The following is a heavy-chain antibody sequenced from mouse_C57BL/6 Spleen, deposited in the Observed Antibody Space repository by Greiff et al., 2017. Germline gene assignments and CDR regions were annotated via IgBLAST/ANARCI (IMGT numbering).Heavy chain of an antibody. CDR3: AIAYYSNSYWYFDV. Sequence: QVQLQQSGAELVKPGASVKMSCKASGYTFTSYWITWVKQRPGQGLEWIGDIYPGSGSTNYNEKFKSKATLTVDTSSSTAYMQLSSLTSEDSAVYYCAIAYYSNSYWYFDVWGTGTTVTVSS. CDR2: IYPGSGST. V-gene: IGHV1-55*01. CDR1: GYTFTSYW. D-gene: IGHD2-5*01. J-gene: IGHJ1*03.